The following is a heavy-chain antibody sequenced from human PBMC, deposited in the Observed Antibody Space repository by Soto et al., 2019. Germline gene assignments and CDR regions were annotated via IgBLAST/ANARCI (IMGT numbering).Heavy chain of an antibody. D-gene: IGHD6-13*01. J-gene: IGHJ1*01. CDR1: GGSFSGYY. CDR3: ALSYSSSWYFRYFQH. V-gene: IGHV4-34*01. CDR2: INHSGST. Sequence: QVQLQQWGAGLLKPSETLSLTCAVYGGSFSGYYWSWIRQPPGKGLEWIGEINHSGSTNYNPSLKSRVTISVDTYKNQFPLKLSSVTAADTAEYYCALSYSSSWYFRYFQHWGQGTLVTVSS.